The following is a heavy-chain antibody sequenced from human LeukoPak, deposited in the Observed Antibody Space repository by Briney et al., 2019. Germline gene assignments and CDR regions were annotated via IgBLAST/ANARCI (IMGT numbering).Heavy chain of an antibody. CDR2: INHSGST. CDR1: GFTFSSYS. D-gene: IGHD6-13*01. Sequence: GSLRLSCAASGFTFSSYSMNWIRQPPGKGLEWIGEINHSGSTNYNPSLKSRVTISVDTSKNQFSLKLSSVTAADTAVYYCAREGLAAAGYNWFDPWGQGTLVTVSS. V-gene: IGHV4-34*01. CDR3: AREGLAAAGYNWFDP. J-gene: IGHJ5*02.